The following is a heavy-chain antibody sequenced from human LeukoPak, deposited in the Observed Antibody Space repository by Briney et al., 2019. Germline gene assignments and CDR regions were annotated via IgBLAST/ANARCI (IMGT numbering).Heavy chain of an antibody. CDR3: ARGYSSGWYLGDFDY. D-gene: IGHD6-19*01. V-gene: IGHV3-20*01. J-gene: IGHJ4*02. Sequence: PGGSLRLSCAASGFTFDDYGMSWVRQAPGKGLEWVSGINWNGGSTDYADSVKGRFTISGDNAKNPLYLQMNSLRAEDTALYHCARGYSSGWYLGDFDYWGQGTLVTVSS. CDR2: INWNGGST. CDR1: GFTFDDYG.